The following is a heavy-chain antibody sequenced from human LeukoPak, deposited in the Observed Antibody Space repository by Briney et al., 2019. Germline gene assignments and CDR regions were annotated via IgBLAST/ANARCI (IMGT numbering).Heavy chain of an antibody. CDR2: ISYDESNK. Sequence: PGGSLRLSCAASGFTFSSYAMHWVRQAPGKGLEWVAVISYDESNKCYADSVKGRLTISRDNSKNTLYLQMHSLRAEDTALYYCARETGSAVGSTDFDYWGQGTLVTVSS. V-gene: IGHV3-30-3*01. D-gene: IGHD4-17*01. CDR1: GFTFSSYA. CDR3: ARETGSAVGSTDFDY. J-gene: IGHJ4*02.